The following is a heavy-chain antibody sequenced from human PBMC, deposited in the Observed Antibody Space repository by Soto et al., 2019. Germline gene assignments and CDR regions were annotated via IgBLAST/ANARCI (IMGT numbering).Heavy chain of an antibody. J-gene: IGHJ6*02. V-gene: IGHV5-51*01. CDR1: GYSFTSYW. Sequence: XESLKVSCKCSGYSFTSYWSGLVLQMPGKGLEWMGIIYPGDSDTRYSPSFQGQVTISADKSISTAYLQWSSLKASDTAMYYCARLQSTPFYRYGDGMDVWGQGTTVTVSS. CDR3: ARLQSTPFYRYGDGMDV. CDR2: IYPGDSDT. D-gene: IGHD4-17*01.